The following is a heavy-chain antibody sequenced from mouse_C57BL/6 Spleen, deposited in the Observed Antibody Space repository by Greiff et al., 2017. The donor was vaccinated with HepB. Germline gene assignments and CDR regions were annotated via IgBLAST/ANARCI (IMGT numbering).Heavy chain of an antibody. D-gene: IGHD1-1*01. CDR1: GYTFTSYW. Sequence: QVQLQQPGAELVKPGASVKMSCKASGYTFTSYWITWVKQRPGQGLEWIGDIYPGSGSTNYNEKFKSKATLTVDTSSSTAYMQRSSLTSEDSAVYYCARGGPSYYGSSYGYCDVGGTGTTVTVSS. CDR3: ARGGPSYYGSSYGYCDV. J-gene: IGHJ1*03. CDR2: IYPGSGST. V-gene: IGHV1-55*01.